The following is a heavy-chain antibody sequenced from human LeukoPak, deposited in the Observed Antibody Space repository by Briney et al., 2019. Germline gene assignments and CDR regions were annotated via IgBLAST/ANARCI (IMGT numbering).Heavy chain of an antibody. CDR3: ARDYHWHIPDSDAFDI. J-gene: IGHJ3*02. D-gene: IGHD1-20*01. CDR1: GGSISSGSYY. V-gene: IGHV4-61*02. Sequence: PSETLSLTCTVSGGSISSGSYYWSWIRQPAGKGLEWIGRIYTSGSTNYNPSLKSRVTISVDTSKNQFSLKLSSVTPADTAVYYCARDYHWHIPDSDAFDIWGQGTMVTVSS. CDR2: IYTSGST.